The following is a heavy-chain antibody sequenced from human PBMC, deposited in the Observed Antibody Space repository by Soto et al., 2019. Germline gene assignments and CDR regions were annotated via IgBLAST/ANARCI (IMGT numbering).Heavy chain of an antibody. J-gene: IGHJ6*02. Sequence: QVQLVESGGDMIQPGKSLRLYCVASGFTFSNYGMHWVRQAPGKGLEWVAGISYDGRSEFYVDSVKGRFTLSRDNSKNTLSLQMISLRPEDMGVYYCAKDLDVVVVLSATRGLDVWGQGTTVTVSS. CDR1: GFTFSNYG. CDR2: ISYDGRSE. V-gene: IGHV3-30*18. D-gene: IGHD2-15*01. CDR3: AKDLDVVVVLSATRGLDV.